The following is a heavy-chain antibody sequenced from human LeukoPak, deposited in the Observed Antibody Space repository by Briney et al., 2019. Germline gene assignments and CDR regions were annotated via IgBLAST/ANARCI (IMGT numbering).Heavy chain of an antibody. CDR1: GGTSSSYA. Sequence: SVKASCKASGGTSSSYAISWVRQAPGQGLEWMGGIIPIFGTANYAQKFQGRVTITTDESTSTAYMELSSLRSEDTAVYYCARDLDYYDSSGYYYYWGQGTLVTVSS. D-gene: IGHD3-22*01. J-gene: IGHJ4*02. CDR2: IIPIFGTA. V-gene: IGHV1-69*05. CDR3: ARDLDYYDSSGYYYY.